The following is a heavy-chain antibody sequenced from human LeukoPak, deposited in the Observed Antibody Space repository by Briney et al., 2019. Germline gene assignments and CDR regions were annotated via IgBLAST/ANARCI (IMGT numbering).Heavy chain of an antibody. D-gene: IGHD6-19*01. Sequence: AGGSLRLSCAASGFTFNNFAMSWVRQAPGEGLQWVSGISGSGASTNYADSVKGRFTASRDSSKNTLYLQMNSLRAEDTAVYYCARHSSGWYGDAFDIWGQGTMVTVSS. CDR1: GFTFNNFA. J-gene: IGHJ3*02. CDR2: ISGSGAST. CDR3: ARHSSGWYGDAFDI. V-gene: IGHV3-23*01.